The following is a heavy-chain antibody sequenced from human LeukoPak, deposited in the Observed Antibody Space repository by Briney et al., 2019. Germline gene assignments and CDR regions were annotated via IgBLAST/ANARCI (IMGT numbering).Heavy chain of an antibody. J-gene: IGHJ3*02. Sequence: PGGSLRLSCAASRFTFSTYAMHWVRQAPGKGLEWVAFISYDGTNKYCADSVKGRFTISRDNSKNTLYLQMNSLRAEDTALYYCAREILTGYAFDIWGQGTMVTVSS. CDR2: ISYDGTNK. CDR3: AREILTGYAFDI. D-gene: IGHD7-27*01. CDR1: RFTFSTYA. V-gene: IGHV3-30-3*01.